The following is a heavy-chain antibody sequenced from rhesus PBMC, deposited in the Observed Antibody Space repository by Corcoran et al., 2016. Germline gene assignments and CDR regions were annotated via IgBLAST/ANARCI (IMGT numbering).Heavy chain of an antibody. CDR1: GGSISSSS. CDR3: ARDHGVYSEGAFDF. J-gene: IGHJ3*01. D-gene: IGHD3-16*01. Sequence: QLQLQESGPGLVKPSETLSVTCAVSGGSISSSSWSWIRQAPGKGLEWIGYIYGSGSSTNYNPSLKSRVTLSVDTSKNQFSLKLSSVTAADTAVYYCARDHGVYSEGAFDFWGQGLRVTVSS. CDR2: IYGSGSST. V-gene: IGHV4-169*02.